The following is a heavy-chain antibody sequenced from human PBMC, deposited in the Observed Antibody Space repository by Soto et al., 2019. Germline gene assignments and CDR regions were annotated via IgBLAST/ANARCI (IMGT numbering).Heavy chain of an antibody. Sequence: GGSLRLSCAASGFTFSSYAMSWVRQAPGKGLEWVSAISGSGGSTYYADSVKGRFTISRDNSKNTLYLQMNSLRAEDTAVYYCAKDSTMVRGVPSDYWGQGTLVTVSS. D-gene: IGHD3-10*01. J-gene: IGHJ4*02. CDR2: ISGSGGST. CDR1: GFTFSSYA. CDR3: AKDSTMVRGVPSDY. V-gene: IGHV3-23*01.